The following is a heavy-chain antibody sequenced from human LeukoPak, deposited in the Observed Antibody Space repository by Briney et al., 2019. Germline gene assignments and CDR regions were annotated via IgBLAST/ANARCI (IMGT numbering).Heavy chain of an antibody. CDR2: INPNSGDT. Sequence: VASVKVSCKASGYTFTGYYIHWVRQAPGQGLEWIGWINPNSGDTKYEQRFQGRVTMTRDTSISTAYMELTRLRSDDAAVYFCARDGSWSSISYSDYWGQGTLVTVSS. V-gene: IGHV1-2*02. D-gene: IGHD2-2*01. CDR1: GYTFTGYY. J-gene: IGHJ4*02. CDR3: ARDGSWSSISYSDY.